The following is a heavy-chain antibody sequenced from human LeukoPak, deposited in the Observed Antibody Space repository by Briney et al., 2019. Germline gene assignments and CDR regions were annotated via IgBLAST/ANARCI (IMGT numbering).Heavy chain of an antibody. V-gene: IGHV4-34*01. D-gene: IGHD6-6*01. CDR3: ASVRHDPFNYYYYIDV. CDR2: INPSGSP. Sequence: PSETLSLTCAVYGDSLSRYYWTWIRQPPGKGLEWLGEINPSGSPNYNPSLKSRATISVDTSKNQFSLRLTSVTAADTALYYCASVRHDPFNYYYYIDVWGKGTTVTVSS. CDR1: GDSLSRYY. J-gene: IGHJ6*03.